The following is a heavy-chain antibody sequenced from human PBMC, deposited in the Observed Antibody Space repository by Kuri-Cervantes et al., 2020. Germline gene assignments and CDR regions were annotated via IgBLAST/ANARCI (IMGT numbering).Heavy chain of an antibody. D-gene: IGHD1-26*01. CDR1: GYSISNGYY. J-gene: IGHJ4*02. V-gene: IGHV4-38-2*01. CDR3: ARGGSYWGHFDY. Sequence: SETLSLTCVVSGYSISNGYYWGWIRQPPGKGLEWIGSIYYSGSTYYNPSLESRVTISVDTSKNQFSLKLSSVTAADTAVYYCARGGSYWGHFDYWGQGTLVTVSS. CDR2: IYYSGST.